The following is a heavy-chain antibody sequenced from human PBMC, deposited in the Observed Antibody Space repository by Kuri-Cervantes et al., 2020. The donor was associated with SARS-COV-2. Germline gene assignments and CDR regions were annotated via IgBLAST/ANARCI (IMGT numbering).Heavy chain of an antibody. J-gene: IGHJ4*02. D-gene: IGHD3-10*01. Sequence: GGSLRLSCAASGFTFSSYAMNWVRQAPGKGLEWVSSISSSSSYIYYADSVKGRFTISRDNAKNSLYLQMNSLRAEDTAVYYCARLNYYGSGSYDYWGQGTLVTVSS. CDR3: ARLNYYGSGSYDY. CDR2: ISSSSSYI. V-gene: IGHV3-21*01. CDR1: GFTFSSYA.